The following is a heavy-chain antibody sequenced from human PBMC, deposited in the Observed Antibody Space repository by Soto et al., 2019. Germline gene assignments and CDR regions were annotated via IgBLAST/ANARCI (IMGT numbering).Heavy chain of an antibody. CDR2: INAANGDT. Sequence: EASLKVSCKASGYTFTSYGIHWVRQAQGQRLEWMGWINAANGDTKYSPKFQGRVYYTRVTSASTAYMELISLRSEDTAVYYCVRRNVSATGIDWFDPWGQGTLVTVS. CDR1: GYTFTSYG. D-gene: IGHD6-13*01. V-gene: IGHV1-3*01. CDR3: VRRNVSATGIDWFDP. J-gene: IGHJ5*02.